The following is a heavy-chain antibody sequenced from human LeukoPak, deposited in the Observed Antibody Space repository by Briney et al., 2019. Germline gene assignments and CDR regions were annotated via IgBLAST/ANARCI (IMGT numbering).Heavy chain of an antibody. Sequence: PGGSLSFSCAASGFTFIGSWMIRVRQAPGKGLEGVANMNQDGSEKDYVDSVKGRFTISRDNARESLYLQMHSLRAEDTAVYYCARDLSWGGSDYWGQGTLVTVSS. CDR3: ARDLSWGGSDY. CDR2: MNQDGSEK. D-gene: IGHD7-27*01. V-gene: IGHV3-7*01. J-gene: IGHJ4*02. CDR1: GFTFIGSW.